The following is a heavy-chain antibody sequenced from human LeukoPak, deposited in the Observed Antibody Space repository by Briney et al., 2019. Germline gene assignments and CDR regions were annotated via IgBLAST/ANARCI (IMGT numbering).Heavy chain of an antibody. CDR2: IYYSGST. Sequence: PSETLSLTCTVSGGSISSYYWSWIRQPPGKGLEWIGYIYYSGSTNYNPSLKSRVTISVDTSKNQFSLKLSSVTAADTAVYYCARGGWLRLGNFGYWGQGTLVTVSS. D-gene: IGHD5-12*01. V-gene: IGHV4-59*01. CDR3: ARGGWLRLGNFGY. J-gene: IGHJ4*02. CDR1: GGSISSYY.